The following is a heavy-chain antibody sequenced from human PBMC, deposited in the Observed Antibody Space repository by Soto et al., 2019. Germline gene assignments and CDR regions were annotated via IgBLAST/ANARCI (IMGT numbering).Heavy chain of an antibody. J-gene: IGHJ4*02. V-gene: IGHV3-9*01. D-gene: IGHD3-3*01. CDR2: ISWNSGSI. Sequence: GGSLRLSCAASGFTFDDYAMHWVRQAPGKGLEWVSGISWNSGSIGYADSVKGRFTISRDNAKNSLYLQMNSLRAEDTALYYCASYDFWSGNDYWGQGTLVTVSS. CDR3: ASYDFWSGNDY. CDR1: GFTFDDYA.